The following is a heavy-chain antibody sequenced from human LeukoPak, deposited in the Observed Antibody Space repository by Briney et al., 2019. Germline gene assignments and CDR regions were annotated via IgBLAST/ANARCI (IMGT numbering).Heavy chain of an antibody. CDR1: GGSFSGYY. Sequence: SETLSLTCAVYGGSFSGYYWSWIRQPPGKGLEWIGEINHSGSTNYNPSLKSRVTISVDTSKNQFSPKLSSVTAADTAVYYCASGIAAAGERFDYWGQGTLVTVSS. D-gene: IGHD6-13*01. CDR3: ASGIAAAGERFDY. V-gene: IGHV4-34*01. J-gene: IGHJ4*02. CDR2: INHSGST.